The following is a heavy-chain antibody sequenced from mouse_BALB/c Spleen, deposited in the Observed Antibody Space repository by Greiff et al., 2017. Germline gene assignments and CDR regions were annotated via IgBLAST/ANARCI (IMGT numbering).Heavy chain of an antibody. CDR3: ARTNVDERSHWFAY. V-gene: IGHV5-6-5*01. J-gene: IGHJ3*01. Sequence: EVQRVESGGGLVEPGGSLKLSCAASGFTFSSYAMSWVRQTPEKRLEWVASISSGGSTNYPDSVMGRFTISRDNARNILYLQMSSLRSEDTAMYYCARTNVDERSHWFAYWGQGTLVTVSA. CDR2: ISSGGST. CDR1: GFTFSSYA. D-gene: IGHD1-3*01.